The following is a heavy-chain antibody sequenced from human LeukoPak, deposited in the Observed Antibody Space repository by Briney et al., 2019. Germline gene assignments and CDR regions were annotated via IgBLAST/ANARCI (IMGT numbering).Heavy chain of an antibody. Sequence: PSETLSLTCNVSGDSISRSRHFWAWIRQSPGRGLEWIGYIYNSGSTYYNPSLKSRVTISVDTSKNQFSLRLSSVTAADTAVYYCARWGTYASTSNWFDPWGQGTLVTVSS. D-gene: IGHD2-2*01. V-gene: IGHV4-39*07. CDR2: IYNSGST. CDR1: GDSISRSRHF. J-gene: IGHJ5*02. CDR3: ARWGTYASTSNWFDP.